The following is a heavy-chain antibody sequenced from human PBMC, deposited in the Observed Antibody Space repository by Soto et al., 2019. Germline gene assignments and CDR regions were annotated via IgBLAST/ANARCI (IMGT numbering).Heavy chain of an antibody. V-gene: IGHV3-53*01. D-gene: IGHD2-2*01. CDR1: GFTVSSNY. Sequence: GGSLRLSCAASGFTVSSNYMSWVRQAPGKGLEWVSVIYSGGSTYYADSVKGRFTISRDNSKNTLYLQMNSLRAEDTAVYYCARDLGDCSSTSCYEGGYWGQXTLVTVSS. J-gene: IGHJ4*02. CDR3: ARDLGDCSSTSCYEGGY. CDR2: IYSGGST.